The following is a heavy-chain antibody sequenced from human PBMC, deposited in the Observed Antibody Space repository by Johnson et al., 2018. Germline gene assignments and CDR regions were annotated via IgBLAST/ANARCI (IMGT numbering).Heavy chain of an antibody. CDR3: TRGARYHGSSGYYGAFDV. J-gene: IGHJ3*01. V-gene: IGHV3-74*02. CDR1: GFIFSDYW. CDR2: IKSDGSST. Sequence: EVQLVESGGGLVHPGGSLRLSCAGSGFIFSDYWMNWVRQAPGKGLVWVSRIKSDGSSTNYADSVKGRFAISRDNAKNTVYLQMNSLRADDTAVYYCTRGARYHGSSGYYGAFDVWGQGTMVNVSS. D-gene: IGHD3-22*01.